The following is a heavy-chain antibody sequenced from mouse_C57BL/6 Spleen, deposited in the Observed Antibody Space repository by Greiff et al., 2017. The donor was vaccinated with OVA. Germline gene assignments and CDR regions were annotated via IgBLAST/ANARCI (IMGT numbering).Heavy chain of an antibody. CDR3: ARFYYDYDPWFAY. J-gene: IGHJ3*01. Sequence: QVQLQQPGAELVMPGASVKLSCKASGYTFTSYWMHWVKQRPGQGLEWIGEIDPSDSYTNYNQKFKGKSTLTVDKSSSTAYMQLSSLTSEDSAVYYCARFYYDYDPWFAYWGQGTLVTVSA. D-gene: IGHD2-4*01. CDR1: GYTFTSYW. V-gene: IGHV1-69*01. CDR2: IDPSDSYT.